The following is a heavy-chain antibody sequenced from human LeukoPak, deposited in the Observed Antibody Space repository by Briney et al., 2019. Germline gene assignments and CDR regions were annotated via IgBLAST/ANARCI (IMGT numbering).Heavy chain of an antibody. J-gene: IGHJ4*02. CDR2: INHSGST. V-gene: IGHV4-34*01. CDR3: ARHSLGSGPILDY. CDR1: GGSFSGYY. Sequence: SETLSLTCAVYGGSFSGYYWSWIRQPPGKGLEWIGEINHSGSTNYNPSLKSRVTISVDTSKNQFSLKLSSVTAADTAVYYCARHSLGSGPILDYWGQGTLVTVSS. D-gene: IGHD3-10*02.